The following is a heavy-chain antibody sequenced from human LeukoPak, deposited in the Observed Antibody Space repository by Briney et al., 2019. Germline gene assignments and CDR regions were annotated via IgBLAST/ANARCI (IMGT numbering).Heavy chain of an antibody. CDR1: GFTFGSYG. V-gene: IGHV3-30*03. CDR3: ARDLSDYGDSSPSGSRDY. J-gene: IGHJ4*02. Sequence: QPGGSLRLSCAASGFTFGSYGMHWIRQAPGKGLEWVAVTSHDGSNTYYVDSVKGRFIISRDNAKNSLYLQMNSLRAEDTAVYYCARDLSDYGDSSPSGSRDYWGQGTLVTVSS. D-gene: IGHD4-17*01. CDR2: TSHDGSNT.